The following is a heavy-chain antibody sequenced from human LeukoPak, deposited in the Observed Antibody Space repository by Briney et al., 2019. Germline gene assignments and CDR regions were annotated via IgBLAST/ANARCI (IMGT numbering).Heavy chain of an antibody. J-gene: IGHJ3*02. CDR2: IIPIFGTA. CDR1: GGTFSSYA. D-gene: IGHD3-22*01. V-gene: IGHV1-69*13. Sequence: ASVKVSCKASGGTFSSYAISWVRQAPGQGLEWMGGIIPIFGTANYAQKFQGRVTITADESTSTAYMELSSLRSDDTAVYYCATSIKAAEYYYDSSGYYWAFDIWGQGTMVTVSS. CDR3: ATSIKAAEYYYDSSGYYWAFDI.